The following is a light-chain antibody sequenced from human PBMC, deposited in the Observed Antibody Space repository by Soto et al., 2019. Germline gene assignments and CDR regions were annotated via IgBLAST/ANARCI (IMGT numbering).Light chain of an antibody. CDR2: EAS. CDR1: ESVDDY. CDR3: QQRSNWPPPIT. J-gene: IGKJ5*01. Sequence: EIVLTQSPATLSLSPGERATLSCRASESVDDYLAWYQQKPGQAPRLVIYEASNRATGIPARFSGSGSGTDFTLTISSLEPEDFGIYYCQQRSNWPPPITFGQGTRLENK. V-gene: IGKV3-11*01.